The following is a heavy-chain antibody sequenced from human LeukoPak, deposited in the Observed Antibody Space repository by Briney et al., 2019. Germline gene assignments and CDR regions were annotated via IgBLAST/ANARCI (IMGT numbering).Heavy chain of an antibody. D-gene: IGHD2-2*01. J-gene: IGHJ4*02. V-gene: IGHV3-11*01. CDR3: AREASCSSTTCYFDY. CDR1: GFNFSDFY. CDR2: VSLSGSTI. Sequence: GGSLRLSCAASGFNFSDFYMSWIRQAPGKGLEWLSSVSLSGSTITYAASVKGRVTVSRDNAKNSVVLHILSLRADDTAVYYCAREASCSSTTCYFDYWGQGTLVTVSS.